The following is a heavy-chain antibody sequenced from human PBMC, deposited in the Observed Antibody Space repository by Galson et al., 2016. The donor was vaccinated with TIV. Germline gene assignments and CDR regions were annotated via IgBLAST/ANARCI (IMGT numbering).Heavy chain of an antibody. CDR1: GYAFNMYG. V-gene: IGHV1-69*04. CDR3: AREVAHVDSVMLNADAFDV. CDR2: IIPLLGRP. J-gene: IGHJ3*01. Sequence: QSGAEVKKPGASVKVSCRATGYAFNMYGITWVRQAPGQGLEWMGRIIPLLGRPDHAQKFQGRVTITADISTDTAYLELSSLRSEDTAIYYCAREVAHVDSVMLNADAFDVWGQGTMVTVSS. D-gene: IGHD3-16*01.